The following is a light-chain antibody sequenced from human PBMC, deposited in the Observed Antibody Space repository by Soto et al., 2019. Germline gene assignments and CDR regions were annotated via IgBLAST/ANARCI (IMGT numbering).Light chain of an antibody. Sequence: EILLTQSPGTLSLYPGERATLSCRASQSVSSSYLAWYQQKPGQAPRLLIYGASSRDTGIPDRFSGSGSGTDFTLTISRLEPEDFAVYYCQQYGSSPYTFGQGTKLEIK. V-gene: IGKV3-20*01. CDR2: GAS. CDR1: QSVSSSY. J-gene: IGKJ2*01. CDR3: QQYGSSPYT.